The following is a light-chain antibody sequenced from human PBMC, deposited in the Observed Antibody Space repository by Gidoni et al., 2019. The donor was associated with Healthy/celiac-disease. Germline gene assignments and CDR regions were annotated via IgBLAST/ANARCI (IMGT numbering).Light chain of an antibody. CDR1: QSVSSN. CDR2: GAS. CDR3: QQYNNWPPWT. V-gene: IGKV3-15*01. Sequence: DIVMTHSPATLSVSPGERATLSCRASQSVSSNLAWYQQKPGQAPRLLISGASTRATGIPARFSGSGSGTEFTLTISSLQSEDFAVYYCQQYNNWPPWTFXQXTKVEIK. J-gene: IGKJ1*01.